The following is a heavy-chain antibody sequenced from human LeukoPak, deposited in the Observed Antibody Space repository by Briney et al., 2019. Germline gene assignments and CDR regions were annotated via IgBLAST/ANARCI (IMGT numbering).Heavy chain of an antibody. V-gene: IGHV3-53*01. J-gene: IGHJ6*03. CDR2: IYSGGST. Sequence: GGSLRLSCAASGFTVSNNYMTWVRQAPGKGLEWVSVIYSGGSTYYADSVKGRFTISRDNSKNTVYLQMNSLRAEDTAVYYCAFVFAKHYMDVWGKGTTVTVSS. CDR1: GFTVSNNY. CDR3: AFVFAKHYMDV. D-gene: IGHD3-16*01.